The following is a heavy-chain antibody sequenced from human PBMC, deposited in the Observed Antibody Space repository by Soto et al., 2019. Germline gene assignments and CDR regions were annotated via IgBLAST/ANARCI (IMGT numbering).Heavy chain of an antibody. CDR2: INHGST. CDR3: ARAPYFDVLTAPFDH. Sequence: SETLSLTCAGYGGSFSPYHWSWIRQPPGKGLEWIAEINHGSTNYNPSLKSRVAISVDTSKIQFSLKLSSVTAADTAVYYCARAPYFDVLTAPFDHWGQGALVTVSS. D-gene: IGHD3-9*01. CDR1: GGSFSPYH. V-gene: IGHV4-34*09. J-gene: IGHJ4*02.